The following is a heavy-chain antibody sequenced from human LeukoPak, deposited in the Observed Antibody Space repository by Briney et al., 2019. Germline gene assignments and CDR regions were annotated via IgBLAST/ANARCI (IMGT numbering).Heavy chain of an antibody. D-gene: IGHD3-10*01. V-gene: IGHV4-59*12. CDR1: GGSISSYY. Sequence: SETLSLTCTVSGGSISSYYWSWIRQPPGKGLEWIGYIYYSGSTNYNPSHKNRVTISVDTSKNQFSLKLSSVTAADTAVYYCARLAYGSGSYYKIDYWGQGTLVTVSS. CDR3: ARLAYGSGSYYKIDY. CDR2: IYYSGST. J-gene: IGHJ4*02.